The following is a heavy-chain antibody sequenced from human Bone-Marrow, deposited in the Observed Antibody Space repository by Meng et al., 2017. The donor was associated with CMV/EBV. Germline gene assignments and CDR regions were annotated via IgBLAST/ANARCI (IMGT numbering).Heavy chain of an antibody. CDR3: ARDVRVGYYGMDV. J-gene: IGHJ6*02. CDR1: GYTFTDYY. D-gene: IGHD2-2*01. V-gene: IGHV1-2*02. CDR2: MNPNNGDT. Sequence: ASVKVSCKASGYTFTDYYLHWVRQAPGQGLEWMAWMNPNNGDTNYAQKFQARVTMTRDTSISTAYMELSSLRSEDTAVYYCARDVRVGYYGMDVWGQGTTVTVSS.